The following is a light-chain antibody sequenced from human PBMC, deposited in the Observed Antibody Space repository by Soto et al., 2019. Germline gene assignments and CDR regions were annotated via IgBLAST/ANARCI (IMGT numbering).Light chain of an antibody. CDR3: QQSYSSPPLT. V-gene: IGKV1-39*01. CDR2: AAS. Sequence: DIQMTQSPSSLSASVGDRVTITCRTSQSISNYLNWYQQKPGKAPKLLIYAASSLQSGVPSRFSGSGSVTDFTLTISSLQPDDIATYYCQQSYSSPPLTFGGGTKVEIK. CDR1: QSISNY. J-gene: IGKJ4*01.